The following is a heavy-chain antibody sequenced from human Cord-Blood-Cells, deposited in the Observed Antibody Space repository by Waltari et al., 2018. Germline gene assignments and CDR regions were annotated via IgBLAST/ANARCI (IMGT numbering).Heavy chain of an antibody. D-gene: IGHD3-10*01. V-gene: IGHV1-8*03. Sequence: QVQLVQSGAEVKKPGASVKVSCKASGYTITSYDINWARQDTGQGLEWMGWRNPNSGNTGYAQKFQGRVTITRNTSISTAYMELSSLRSEDTAVYDCAIPLGGSNAFDIWGQGTMVTVSS. CDR3: AIPLGGSNAFDI. CDR2: RNPNSGNT. J-gene: IGHJ3*02. CDR1: GYTITSYD.